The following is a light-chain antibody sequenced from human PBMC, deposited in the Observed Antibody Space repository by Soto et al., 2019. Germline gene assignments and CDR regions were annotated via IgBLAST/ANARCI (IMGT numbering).Light chain of an antibody. CDR2: DAS. Sequence: DIQMTQSPSTLSPSVGDRVTITCRASQSVSTWLAWYQQKPGKAPQLLIYDASSLESGVPSRFSGSGSGTEFTLTISSLQPDDFATYYCQQYHTFYTFGQGTQLEIK. CDR3: QQYHTFYT. V-gene: IGKV1-5*01. J-gene: IGKJ2*01. CDR1: QSVSTW.